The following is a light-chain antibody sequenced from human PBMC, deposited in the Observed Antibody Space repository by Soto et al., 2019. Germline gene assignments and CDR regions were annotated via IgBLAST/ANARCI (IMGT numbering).Light chain of an antibody. V-gene: IGKV1-5*01. Sequence: DIHIAQSPSPLCGSVVDRVTITCRASQTISSWLAWYQQKPGKPPKVLIYGASNLQSGVPPRFSGIGSGTDFTLAISSLQPEDSATYNCLQDINYPWTFGQGTKVDI. CDR2: GAS. J-gene: IGKJ1*01. CDR1: QTISSW. CDR3: LQDINYPWT.